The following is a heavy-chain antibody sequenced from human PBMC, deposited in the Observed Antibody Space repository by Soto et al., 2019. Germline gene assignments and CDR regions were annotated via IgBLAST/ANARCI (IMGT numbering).Heavy chain of an antibody. D-gene: IGHD6-13*01. Sequence: EVQLVQSGAEVKKPGESLRISCKGSGYSFTSYWISWVRQMPGKGLEWLGRLDPSDSYTNYRPSFQGHVTISADKSISTAYLQWSSLKASDTAMYYCARLQAAAGDNDLTFDYWGQGTLVTVSS. J-gene: IGHJ4*02. CDR3: ARLQAAAGDNDLTFDY. V-gene: IGHV5-10-1*01. CDR2: LDPSDSYT. CDR1: GYSFTSYW.